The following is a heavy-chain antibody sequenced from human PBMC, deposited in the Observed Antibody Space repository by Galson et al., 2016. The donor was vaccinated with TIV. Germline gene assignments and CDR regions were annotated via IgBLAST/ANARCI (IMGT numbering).Heavy chain of an antibody. Sequence: SVKVSCKASGDTFSMIVFNWVRQAPGQGLNWMGGINPLLGTVNNAQKFQGRVTFTADESRSTAYMELSSLKSEDTAIYYCATDRNTALDTYHAYYVMDAWGQGPAVIVSS. CDR2: INPLLGTV. D-gene: IGHD5-18*01. CDR3: ATDRNTALDTYHAYYVMDA. CDR1: GDTFSMIV. V-gene: IGHV1-69*13. J-gene: IGHJ6*02.